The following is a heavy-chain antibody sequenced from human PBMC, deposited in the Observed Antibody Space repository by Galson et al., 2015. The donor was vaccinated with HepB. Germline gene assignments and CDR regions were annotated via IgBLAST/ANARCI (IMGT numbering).Heavy chain of an antibody. Sequence: SLRLSCAASGFTFSSHSMNWVRQAPGKGLEWIAYISSSGNNIYYADSVKGRFSISRDNANNALYLQMDSLGDDDTAVYYCARDASPTTGAWYYFDYWGQGTLVTVSS. D-gene: IGHD1-1*01. CDR3: ARDASPTTGAWYYFDY. V-gene: IGHV3-48*02. CDR1: GFTFSSHS. CDR2: ISSSGNNI. J-gene: IGHJ4*02.